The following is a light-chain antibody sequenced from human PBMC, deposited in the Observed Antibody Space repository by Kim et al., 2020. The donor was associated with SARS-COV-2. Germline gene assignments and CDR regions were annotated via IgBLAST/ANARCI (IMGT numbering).Light chain of an antibody. J-gene: IGLJ1*01. CDR1: ALPKKY. CDR3: QSAVSVGNYYV. CDR2: KDS. Sequence: SYELTQPPSVSVSPGQTARITCSGDALPKKYAYWYQQKPGQAPVLVIYKDSEKPSGIPERFSGSSSGTTVTLTISGVQAEDEADYYCQSAVSVGNYYVFGTGTKLTVL. V-gene: IGLV3-25*02.